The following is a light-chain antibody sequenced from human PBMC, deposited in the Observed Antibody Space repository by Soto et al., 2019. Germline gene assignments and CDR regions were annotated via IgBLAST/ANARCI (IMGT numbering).Light chain of an antibody. CDR2: DDT. V-gene: IGLV2-23*01. Sequence: QSALTQPASVSGSAGQSITFSCTGTVGLVSWYQQHPGKVPKLIIYDDTKRPSGVSSRFSGSKSGNTASLTISGLQTEDEADYYCCLYVGGRTYVFGTGTKVTVL. CDR1: VGL. CDR3: CLYVGGRTYV. J-gene: IGLJ1*01.